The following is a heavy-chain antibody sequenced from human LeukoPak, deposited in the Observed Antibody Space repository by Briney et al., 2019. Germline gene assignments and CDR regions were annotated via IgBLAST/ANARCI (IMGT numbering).Heavy chain of an antibody. CDR2: IYWDDDK. V-gene: IGHV2-5*02. Sequence: KESGPTLVKPTQTLTLTCTFSGFSLSTSGVGVGWIRQPPGKALEWLALIYWDDDKRYSPSLKSRLTITKDTSKNQVVLTMTNMNPVDTATYYCAHRPPGGYSYVFDYWGQGTLVTVSS. D-gene: IGHD5-18*01. CDR1: GFSLSTSGVG. J-gene: IGHJ4*02. CDR3: AHRPPGGYSYVFDY.